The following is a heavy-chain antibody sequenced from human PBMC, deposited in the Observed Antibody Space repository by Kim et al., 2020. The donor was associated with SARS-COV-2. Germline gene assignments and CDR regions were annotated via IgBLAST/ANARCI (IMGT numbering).Heavy chain of an antibody. Sequence: NPSPKSRVTSSVDTSKNQFSLKLSSVTAADTAVYYCARGEGGELRGWFDPWGQGTLVTVSS. D-gene: IGHD3-16*01. CDR3: ARGEGGELRGWFDP. V-gene: IGHV4-59*09. J-gene: IGHJ5*02.